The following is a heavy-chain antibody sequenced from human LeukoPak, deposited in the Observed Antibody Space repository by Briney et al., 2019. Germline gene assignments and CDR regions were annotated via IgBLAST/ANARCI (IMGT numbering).Heavy chain of an antibody. CDR2: IHLGDSDT. V-gene: IGHV5-51*04. D-gene: IGHD2-2*01. CDR3: ARDKYCSSTSCPYYYYMDV. Sequence: GESLKTSCKGSGYSFTSYWIGWVRQMPGKGLEWMGIIHLGDSDTRYSPSFKGQVPISADKPISTSYLQWSSLKASDTAVYYCARDKYCSSTSCPYYYYMDVWGKGTTVTVSS. CDR1: GYSFTSYW. J-gene: IGHJ6*03.